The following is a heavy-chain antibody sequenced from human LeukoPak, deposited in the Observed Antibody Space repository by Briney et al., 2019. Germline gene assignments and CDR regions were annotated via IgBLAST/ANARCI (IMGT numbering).Heavy chain of an antibody. J-gene: IGHJ4*02. V-gene: IGHV3-30-3*01. CDR2: ISYDGSNK. D-gene: IGHD4-17*01. CDR3: AREGDYGDYFDY. Sequence: GRSLRLSCAASGFTFSIYAMHWVRQAPGKGLEWVAVISYDGSNKYYADSVKGRFTISRDNSKNTLYLQMNSLRAEDTAVYYCAREGDYGDYFDYWGQGTLVTVSS. CDR1: GFTFSIYA.